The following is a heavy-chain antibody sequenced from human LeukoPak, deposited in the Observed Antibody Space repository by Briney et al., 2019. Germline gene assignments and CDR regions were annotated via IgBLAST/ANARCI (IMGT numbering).Heavy chain of an antibody. J-gene: IGHJ4*02. Sequence: GGSLRLSCTASGFTFSDYWMTWVRQAPGKGPEWVANIKQDGSQRYYVDSVRCRFTISRDNAKNSLFLKMSGLRAEDTAVYYCARRGGSSSRRSPIDYWGQGTLVTVSS. V-gene: IGHV3-7*01. D-gene: IGHD6-6*01. CDR2: IKQDGSQR. CDR3: ARRGGSSSRRSPIDY. CDR1: GFTFSDYW.